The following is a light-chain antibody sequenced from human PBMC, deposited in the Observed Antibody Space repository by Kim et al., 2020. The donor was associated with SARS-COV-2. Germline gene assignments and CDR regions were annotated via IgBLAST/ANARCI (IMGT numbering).Light chain of an antibody. CDR1: NIGSKN. V-gene: IGLV3-9*01. CDR3: QVWDSSPVI. CDR2: RDG. Sequence: SYELTQPLSVSVALGQTARITCGGNNIGSKNVHWYQQKPGQAPVLVIYRDGDRPSGIPERFSGSNSGNTATLTIGRAQAGDEADYYCQVWDSSPVIFGGG. J-gene: IGLJ2*01.